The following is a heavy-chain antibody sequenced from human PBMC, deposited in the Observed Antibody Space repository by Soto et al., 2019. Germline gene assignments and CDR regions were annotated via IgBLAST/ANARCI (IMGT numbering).Heavy chain of an antibody. CDR1: NYPFSNFD. V-gene: IGHV1-18*01. D-gene: IGHD3-10*01. CDR3: AYGSGRLEY. J-gene: IGHJ4*02. Sequence: QIQLVQSGTEVKKPGASAKVSCRGSNYPFSNFDITWVRQAPGQGLEWMGWISSNNANADYAQKFQGRDAMTTDPSTRTAYMELRSLTSDDTALYFCAYGSGRLEYWGQGTLVAVSS. CDR2: ISSNNANA.